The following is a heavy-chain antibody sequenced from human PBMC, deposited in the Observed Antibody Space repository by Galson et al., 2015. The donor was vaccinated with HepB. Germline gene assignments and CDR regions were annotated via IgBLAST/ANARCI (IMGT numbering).Heavy chain of an antibody. Sequence: ETLSLTCTVSGYSISSGYYWGWIRQPPGKGLEWIGSIYHSGSTYHNPSRSSRVTISVDTSKNQISLRLTSVTAADTAVYYCARYGTGNPRGWFDAWGQGTLVTVSS. V-gene: IGHV4-38-2*02. CDR2: IYHSGST. CDR3: ARYGTGNPRGWFDA. CDR1: GYSISSGYY. D-gene: IGHD3/OR15-3a*01. J-gene: IGHJ5*02.